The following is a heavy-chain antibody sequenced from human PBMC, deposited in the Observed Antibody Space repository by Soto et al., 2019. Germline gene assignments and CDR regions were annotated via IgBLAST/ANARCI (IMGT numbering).Heavy chain of an antibody. J-gene: IGHJ3*02. D-gene: IGHD3-10*01. CDR2: IYPGDSDT. CDR3: ASNVLLWFGESPGAFDI. V-gene: IGHV5-51*01. CDR1: GYSFTSYW. Sequence: PGESLKISCKGSGYSFTSYWIGWVRQMPGKGLEWMGIIYPGDSDTRYSPSFQGQVTISADKSISTAYLQWSSLKASDTAMYYCASNVLLWFGESPGAFDIWGQGTMVTVSS.